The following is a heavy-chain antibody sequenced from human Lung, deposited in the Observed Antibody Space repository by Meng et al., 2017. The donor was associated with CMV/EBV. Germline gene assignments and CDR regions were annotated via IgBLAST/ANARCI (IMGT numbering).Heavy chain of an antibody. J-gene: IGHJ3*02. CDR1: GYTFTGNI. CDR3: ARDFYEYDDSGYYVDTFDI. V-gene: IGHV1-2*02. CDR2: IRPESGGT. Sequence: ASXXVSXKASGYTFTGNIMHWVRQAPGQGLEWMGWIRPESGGTKYAQKFQGRVTMTTDTSATTAYMELRSLRSDDTAVYYCARDFYEYDDSGYYVDTFDIWXQGTMVTVSS. D-gene: IGHD3-22*01.